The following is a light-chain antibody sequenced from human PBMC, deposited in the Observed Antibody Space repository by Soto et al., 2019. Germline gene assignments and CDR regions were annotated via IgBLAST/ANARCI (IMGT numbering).Light chain of an antibody. CDR2: AAS. CDR1: QTISSW. CDR3: QQSYSIWT. V-gene: IGKV1-39*01. J-gene: IGKJ1*01. Sequence: DIQMTQSPSTLSASLGDRFTITCRASQTISSWLAWYQQKPGKAPKLLIYAASSLQSGVPSRFSGSGSGTDFTLTISSLQPEDFATYYCQQSYSIWTFGQVTKVDIK.